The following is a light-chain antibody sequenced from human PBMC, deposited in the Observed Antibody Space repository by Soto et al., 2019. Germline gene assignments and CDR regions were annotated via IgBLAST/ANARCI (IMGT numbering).Light chain of an antibody. CDR3: QQYDRFPYT. J-gene: IGKJ2*01. CDR2: KAS. CDR1: QSISKW. Sequence: DIQMTQSPSTLSASVGDTVTITCRASQSISKWFAWYQQKPGQAPKLLIHKASTLESGVPSRFSGSGSGTEFTLTISSLQPDDFATFYCQQYDRFPYTFGQGTKLEIK. V-gene: IGKV1-5*03.